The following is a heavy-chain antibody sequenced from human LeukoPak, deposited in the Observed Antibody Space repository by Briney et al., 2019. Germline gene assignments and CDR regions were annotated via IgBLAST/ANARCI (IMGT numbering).Heavy chain of an antibody. V-gene: IGHV3-53*01. CDR1: GFTFDDYG. J-gene: IGHJ3*02. CDR2: IYSGGST. CDR3: ARGAVGHAFDI. Sequence: GGSLRLSCAASGFTFDDYGMSWVRQAPGKGLEWVSVIYSGGSTYYADSVKGRFTISRDNSKNTLHLQMNSLRAEDTAVYYCARGAVGHAFDIWGQGTMVTVSS.